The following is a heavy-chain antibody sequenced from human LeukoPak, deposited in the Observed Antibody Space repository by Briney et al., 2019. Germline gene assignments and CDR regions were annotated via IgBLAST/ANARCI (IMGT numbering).Heavy chain of an antibody. J-gene: IGHJ4*01. V-gene: IGHV5-51*01. CDR3: ARGGSGWYFDY. D-gene: IGHD6-19*01. CDR2: VYTVDSDT. CDR1: GYSFTNYW. Sequence: GESLRISCKGSGYSFTNYWIGWVRQMPGKGLECMGIVYTVDSDTKYSPSFQGQVTISVDKSIKTAYLQWTSLKASDTAMYYCARGGSGWYFDYWGHGSLVTVS.